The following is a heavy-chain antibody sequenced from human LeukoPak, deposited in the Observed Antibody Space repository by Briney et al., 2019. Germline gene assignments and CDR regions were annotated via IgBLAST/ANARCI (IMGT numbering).Heavy chain of an antibody. CDR1: GGSISSYY. V-gene: IGHV4-59*01. J-gene: IGHJ4*02. Sequence: SETLPLTCTVSGGSISSYYWSWIRQPPGKGLEWIGYIYYSGSTNYNPSLKSRVTISVDTSKNQFSLKLSSVTAADTAVYYCARSKMATITFDYWGQGTLVTVSS. D-gene: IGHD5-24*01. CDR3: ARSKMATITFDY. CDR2: IYYSGST.